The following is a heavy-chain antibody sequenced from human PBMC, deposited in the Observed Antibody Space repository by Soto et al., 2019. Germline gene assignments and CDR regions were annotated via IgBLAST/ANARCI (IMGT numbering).Heavy chain of an antibody. D-gene: IGHD3-9*01. J-gene: IGHJ3*02. V-gene: IGHV4-4*02. CDR1: SGSISSSNW. CDR2: IYHSGST. CDR3: ASAYYDILTGAFDI. Sequence: SETLSLTCAFSSGSISSSNWWSWVRQPPGKGLEWIGEIYHSGSTNYNPSLKSRVTISVDKSKNQFSLKLSSVTAAGTAVYYCASAYYDILTGAFDIWGQGTMVTVSS.